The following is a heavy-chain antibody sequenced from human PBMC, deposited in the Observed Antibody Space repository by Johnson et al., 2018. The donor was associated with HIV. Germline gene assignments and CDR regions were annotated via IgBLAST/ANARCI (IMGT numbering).Heavy chain of an antibody. Sequence: QVQLVESGGGVVQPGRSLRLSCAASGFTFSSYAMHWVRQAPGKGLEWVAVISYDGSNKYYADSVKGRFPISRDNAKNSLDLQMNSLRAGDTAVYYCARSGRGTLTTVPDAFDIWGQGTMVTVSS. J-gene: IGHJ3*02. CDR3: ARSGRGTLTTVPDAFDI. CDR2: ISYDGSNK. V-gene: IGHV3-30*14. CDR1: GFTFSSYA. D-gene: IGHD4-17*01.